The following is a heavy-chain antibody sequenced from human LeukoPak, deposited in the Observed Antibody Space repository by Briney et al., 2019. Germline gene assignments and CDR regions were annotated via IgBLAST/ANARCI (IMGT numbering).Heavy chain of an antibody. CDR3: AKDVAPDSGWDLDY. D-gene: IGHD6-19*01. V-gene: IGHV3-23*01. Sequence: GGSLRLSCAVSGLTFSTYSMTWVRQGPGKGLEWVSSIYNSGAKIFYADSVKGRFTISRDNSKNMLYLQMNSLRVEDTAVYYCAKDVAPDSGWDLDYWRQGTLVTVSS. CDR1: GLTFSTYS. J-gene: IGHJ4*02. CDR2: IYNSGAKI.